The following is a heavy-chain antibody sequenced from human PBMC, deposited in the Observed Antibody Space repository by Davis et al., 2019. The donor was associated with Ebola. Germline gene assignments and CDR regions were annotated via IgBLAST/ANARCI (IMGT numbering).Heavy chain of an antibody. CDR1: GFTFDDYG. V-gene: IGHV3-20*04. Sequence: GESLKISCAASGFTFDDYGMSWVRQAPGKGLEWVSGINWNGGSTGYADSVKGRFTISRDNAKNSLYLQMNSLRAEDTALYYCARRMTTVTDFDLWGRGTLVTVSS. CDR3: ARRMTTVTDFDL. D-gene: IGHD4-11*01. CDR2: INWNGGST. J-gene: IGHJ2*01.